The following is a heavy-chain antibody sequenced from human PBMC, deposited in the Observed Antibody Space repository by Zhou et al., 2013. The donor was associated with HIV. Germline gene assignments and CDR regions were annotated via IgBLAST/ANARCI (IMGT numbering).Heavy chain of an antibody. CDR1: GGTFSSYA. D-gene: IGHD1-7*01. Sequence: QVQLVQSGAEVKKPGSSVKVSCKASGGTFSSYAISWVRQAPGQGLEWMGGIIPIFGTANYAQKFQGRVTITTDESTSTAYMELSSLRSEDTAVYYCARDSGGLELRSFSDYYYYMDVWGKGTTVTVSS. V-gene: IGHV1-69*05. CDR3: ARDSGGLELRSFSDYYYYMDV. J-gene: IGHJ6*03. CDR2: IIPIFGTA.